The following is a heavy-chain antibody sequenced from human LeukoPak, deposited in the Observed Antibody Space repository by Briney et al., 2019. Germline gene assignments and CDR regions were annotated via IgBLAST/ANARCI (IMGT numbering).Heavy chain of an antibody. CDR3: ARGVKYCSSTSCYNWFDP. J-gene: IGHJ5*02. CDR2: INSDGSST. CDR1: GFTFSSYW. Sequence: PGRSLRLSCAASGFTFSSYWMHWVRQAPGKGLGWVSRINSDGSSTSYADSVKGRFTISRDNAKNTLYLQMNSLRAEDTAVYYCARGVKYCSSTSCYNWFDPWGQGTLVTVSS. D-gene: IGHD2-2*01. V-gene: IGHV3-74*01.